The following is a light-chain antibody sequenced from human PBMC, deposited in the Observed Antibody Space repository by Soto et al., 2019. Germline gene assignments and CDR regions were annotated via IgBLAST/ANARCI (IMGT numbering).Light chain of an antibody. V-gene: IGKV1-5*03. CDR1: QTISSW. CDR2: KAS. J-gene: IGKJ1*01. CDR3: QHYNSYSEA. Sequence: DIQMTQSPSTLSGSVGDRVTITCRASQTISSWLAWYQQKPGKATKLLIYKASTLKSGVPSRFSGSGSGTEFTLTISRLQPDDFATYDCQHYNSYSEAFGQGTKVELK.